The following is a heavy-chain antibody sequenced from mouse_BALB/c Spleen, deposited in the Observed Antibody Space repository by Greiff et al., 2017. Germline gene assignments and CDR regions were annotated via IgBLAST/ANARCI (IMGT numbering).Heavy chain of an antibody. CDR2: INPYNDGT. J-gene: IGHJ4*01. V-gene: IGHV1-14*01. D-gene: IGHD1-2*01. Sequence: VQLQQSGPALVKPGASVKMSCKASGYTFTSYVMHWVKQKPGQGLEWIGYINPYNDGTKYNEKFKGKATLTSDKSSSTAYMELSSLTSEDSAVYYCARSITTALYAMDYWGQGTSVTVSS. CDR3: ARSITTALYAMDY. CDR1: GYTFTSYV.